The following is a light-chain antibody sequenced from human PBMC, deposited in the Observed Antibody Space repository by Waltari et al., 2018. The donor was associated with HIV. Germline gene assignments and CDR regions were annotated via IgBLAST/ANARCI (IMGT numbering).Light chain of an antibody. J-gene: IGLJ3*02. CDR3: SSFAGSNNLGV. CDR2: EVS. CDR1: SSGLGGYNY. Sequence: QSALTQPPSASGSPGQSVTISCTGTSSGLGGYNYVSWYQQHPGKAPKLMIYEVSKRPSGVPDRFSGSKSGNTASLTVSGLQAEDEADYYCSSFAGSNNLGVFGGGTKLTVL. V-gene: IGLV2-8*01.